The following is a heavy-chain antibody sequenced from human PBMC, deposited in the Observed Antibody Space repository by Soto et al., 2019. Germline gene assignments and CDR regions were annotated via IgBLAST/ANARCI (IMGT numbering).Heavy chain of an antibody. CDR1: LFTFSSYS. Sequence: PVWALRLSCSSSLFTFSSYSRNLVRKAPVKGLEWVSSISSSSSYIYYADSVKGRFTISRDNAKNSLYLQMNSLRAEDTAVYYCARAIGVATIPNYWGQGTLVTVSS. V-gene: IGHV3-21*01. D-gene: IGHD5-12*01. CDR3: ARAIGVATIPNY. J-gene: IGHJ4*02. CDR2: ISSSSSYI.